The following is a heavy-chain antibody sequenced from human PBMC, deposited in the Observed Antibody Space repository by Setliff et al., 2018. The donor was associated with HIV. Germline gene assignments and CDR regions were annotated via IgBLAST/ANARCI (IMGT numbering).Heavy chain of an antibody. Sequence: KPSETLSLTCDVYGGSFSGYYWGWIRQPPGKGLEWIGKINHSGSTNYNPSLKSRVTISVDTSRNQFSLKLNSVTAADTAVYYCARVGYYDSSFDYWGQGTLVTVSS. D-gene: IGHD3-22*01. CDR2: INHSGST. J-gene: IGHJ4*02. V-gene: IGHV4-34*01. CDR3: ARVGYYDSSFDY. CDR1: GGSFSGYY.